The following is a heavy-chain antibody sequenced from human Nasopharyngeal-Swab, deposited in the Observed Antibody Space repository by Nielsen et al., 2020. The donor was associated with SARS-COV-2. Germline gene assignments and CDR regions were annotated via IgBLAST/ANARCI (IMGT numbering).Heavy chain of an antibody. V-gene: IGHV4-61*01. Sequence: SATLSLTCTVSGGSVSSGSYYWSWIRQPPGKGLEWIGYIYYSGSTHYNPSLKSRVTISVDTSKNQFSLKLSSVTAADTAVYYCARANRSGIFGVVLNFDYWGQGTLVTVSS. CDR2: IYYSGST. CDR3: ARANRSGIFGVVLNFDY. D-gene: IGHD3-3*01. J-gene: IGHJ4*02. CDR1: GGSVSSGSYY.